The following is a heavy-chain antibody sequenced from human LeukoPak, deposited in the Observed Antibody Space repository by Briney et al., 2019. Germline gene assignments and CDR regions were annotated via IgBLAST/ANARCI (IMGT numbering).Heavy chain of an antibody. CDR2: IKQDGSEK. CDR3: ARGGGYYDSSGYHSHSWFDP. D-gene: IGHD3-22*01. J-gene: IGHJ5*02. V-gene: IGHV3-7*01. CDR1: GFTFSSYW. Sequence: PGGSLRLSCAASGFTFSSYWMSWVRQAPGKGLEWVANIKQDGSEKYYVDSVKGRFTISRDNAKNSLYLQMNSLRAEDTAVYYCARGGGYYDSSGYHSHSWFDPWGQGTLVTVSS.